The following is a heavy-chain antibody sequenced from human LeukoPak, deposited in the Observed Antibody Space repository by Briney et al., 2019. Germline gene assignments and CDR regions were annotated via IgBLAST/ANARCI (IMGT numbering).Heavy chain of an antibody. V-gene: IGHV3-66*01. CDR1: GFTFSNYV. CDR2: IYSGGST. J-gene: IGHJ4*02. CDR3: ARALVGATRY. D-gene: IGHD1-26*01. Sequence: GGSLRLSCAASGFTFSNYVMNWVRQAPGKGLEWVSVIYSGGSTYYADSVKGRFTISRDNPKNTLYLQMNSLRAEDTAVYYCARALVGATRYWGQGTLVTVSS.